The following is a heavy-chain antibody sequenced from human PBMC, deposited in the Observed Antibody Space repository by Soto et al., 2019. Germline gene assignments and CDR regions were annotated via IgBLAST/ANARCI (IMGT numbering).Heavy chain of an antibody. J-gene: IGHJ4*02. CDR1: GYTFTGYY. V-gene: IGHV1-2*04. Sequence: EASVKVSCKASGYTFTGYYMHWGRQAPGQGLEWMGWINPNSGGTNYAQKFQGWVTMTRDTSISTAYMELSRLRSDDTAVYYCARDAQPPDAVFDYWGQGTLVTVSS. CDR2: INPNSGGT. D-gene: IGHD2-2*01. CDR3: ARDAQPPDAVFDY.